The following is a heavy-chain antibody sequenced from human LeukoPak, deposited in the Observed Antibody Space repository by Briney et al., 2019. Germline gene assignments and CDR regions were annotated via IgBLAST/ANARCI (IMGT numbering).Heavy chain of an antibody. CDR2: ISSSSSYI. D-gene: IGHD1-26*01. CDR1: GFTFSSYS. Sequence: GGSPRLSCAASGFTFSSYSMNWVRQAPGKGLEWVSSISSSSSYIYYADSVKGRFTISRDNAKNSLYLQMNSLRAEDTAVYYCARDTRVGATEYYFDYWGQGTLVTVSS. J-gene: IGHJ4*02. V-gene: IGHV3-21*01. CDR3: ARDTRVGATEYYFDY.